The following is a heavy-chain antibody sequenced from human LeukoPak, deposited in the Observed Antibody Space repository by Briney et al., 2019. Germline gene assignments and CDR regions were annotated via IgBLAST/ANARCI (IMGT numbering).Heavy chain of an antibody. CDR1: GFTFSSYA. V-gene: IGHV3-30*09. D-gene: IGHD3-22*01. J-gene: IGHJ4*02. CDR3: ASLPYDSSGYYSDY. Sequence: GRSLRLSCAASGFTFSSYAMHWVRQAPGKGLEWVAVISYDGSNKYYAASVKGRFAISRDNSKNTLYLQMNSLRAEDTAVYYCASLPYDSSGYYSDYWGQGTLVTVSS. CDR2: ISYDGSNK.